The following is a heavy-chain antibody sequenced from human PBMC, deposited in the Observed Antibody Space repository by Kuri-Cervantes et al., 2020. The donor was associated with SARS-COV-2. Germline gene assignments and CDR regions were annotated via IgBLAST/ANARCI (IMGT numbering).Heavy chain of an antibody. CDR3: AGATIFGVDRSPFY. V-gene: IGHV3-23*01. J-gene: IGHJ4*02. CDR2: IDGGSYSI. CDR1: GFTFSTYA. D-gene: IGHD3-3*01. Sequence: WGSLRLSCAASGFTFSTYAVSWVRQAPGKGLEWVSSIDGGSYSIFYADSVKGRFTISRDNSKNTLYLQMNSLTAEDTAVYYCAGATIFGVDRSPFYWGQGTLVTVSS.